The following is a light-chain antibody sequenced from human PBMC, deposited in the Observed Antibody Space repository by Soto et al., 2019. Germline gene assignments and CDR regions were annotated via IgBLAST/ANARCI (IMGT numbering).Light chain of an antibody. CDR3: QFFGSSRYT. V-gene: IGKV3-20*01. J-gene: IGKJ2*01. CDR1: QSISSNY. Sequence: EIVLTQSPGILSLSPGERATLACRASQSISSNYLAWYQQKPGQAPRLLIYGTSSRATGIPDRFSGSGSGTDFTLTISRLEPEDFVVYYCQFFGSSRYTFGQGTKLEIK. CDR2: GTS.